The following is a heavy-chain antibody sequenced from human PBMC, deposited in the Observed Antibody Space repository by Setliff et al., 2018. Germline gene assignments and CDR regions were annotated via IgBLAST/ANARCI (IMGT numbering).Heavy chain of an antibody. J-gene: IGHJ5*02. CDR3: ARDVRYYYGSGSYYNDWFDP. CDR1: GGSISSYY. D-gene: IGHD3-10*01. Sequence: KTSETLSLTCTVSGGSISSYYWSWIRQPPGKGLEWIGYIYYSGSTNYNPSLKSRVTISVDTSKNQFSLKLSSVTAADTAVYYCARDVRYYYGSGSYYNDWFDPWGQGTLVTVSS. V-gene: IGHV4-59*12. CDR2: IYYSGST.